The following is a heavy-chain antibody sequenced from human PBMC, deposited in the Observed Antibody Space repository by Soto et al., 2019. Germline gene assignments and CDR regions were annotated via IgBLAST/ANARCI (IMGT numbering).Heavy chain of an antibody. CDR1: GYTFTGYY. D-gene: IGHD3-10*01. J-gene: IGHJ6*02. CDR3: ARDKMGSGYYYYGMDV. Sequence: GASVKVSCKASGYTFTGYYMHWVRQAPGQGLEWMGWINPNSGGTNYAQKFQGRVTMTRDTSISTAYMELSRLRSDDTAVYYCARDKMGSGYYYYGMDVWGQGTTVTVSS. CDR2: INPNSGGT. V-gene: IGHV1-2*02.